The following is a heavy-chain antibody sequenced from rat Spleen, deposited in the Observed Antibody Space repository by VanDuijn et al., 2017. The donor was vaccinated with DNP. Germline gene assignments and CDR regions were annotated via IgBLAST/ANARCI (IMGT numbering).Heavy chain of an antibody. CDR1: GFTFSNYG. CDR3: ATRGVGARYYWYFDF. V-gene: IGHV5S23*01. Sequence: EVQLVESGGGLVQPGRSLKLSCAASGFTFSNYGMAWVRQAPKKGLEWVATISTSGGSTYYRDSVKGRFTISRDNARSTLYLQMDSLRSEDTATYYCATRGVGARYYWYFDFWGPGTMVTVSS. CDR2: ISTSGGST. J-gene: IGHJ1*01. D-gene: IGHD5-1*01.